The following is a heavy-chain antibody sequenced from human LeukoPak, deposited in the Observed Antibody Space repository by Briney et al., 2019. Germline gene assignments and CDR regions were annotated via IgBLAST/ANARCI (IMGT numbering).Heavy chain of an antibody. CDR1: GGSISSYY. D-gene: IGHD2-2*01. J-gene: IGHJ5*02. CDR2: IYTSGST. V-gene: IGHV4-4*07. CDR3: ARATGGYCSSTSCNNWFDP. Sequence: SETLSLTCTVSGGSISSYYWSWIRQPAGKGLEWIGRIYTSGSTNYNPSLKSRVSMSVDTSKNQFSLKLSPVTDADTAVYYCARATGGYCSSTSCNNWFDPWGQGTLVTVSS.